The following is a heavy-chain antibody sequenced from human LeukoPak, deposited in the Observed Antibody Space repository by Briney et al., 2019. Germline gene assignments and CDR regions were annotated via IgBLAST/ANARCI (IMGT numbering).Heavy chain of an antibody. CDR3: ARPDYYDYIQIDF. J-gene: IGHJ4*02. V-gene: IGHV4-39*01. D-gene: IGHD3-22*01. CDR2: IYYSRIT. CDR1: GDSISTSSYY. Sequence: SETLSLTCTVSGDSISTSSYYWGWLRQPPGEGLEWLVSIYYSRITHYTPSLTRRVTIYVDTSTNQFSLHLYSVTAADTAVFYCARPDYYDYIQIDFWGQGTLVTVSS.